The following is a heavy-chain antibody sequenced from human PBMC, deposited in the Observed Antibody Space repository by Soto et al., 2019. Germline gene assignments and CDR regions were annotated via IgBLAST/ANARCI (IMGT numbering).Heavy chain of an antibody. CDR1: GDSITSGDYY. Sequence: PSETLSLTCTVSGDSITSGDYYWSWVRQPPGKGLEWIGYIFYSGSTYYKASLKSRVTISLDMSRNQFSLKLTSVTAADTAVYYCARAEVAVAGSGWFDAWGHGNLVTVSS. D-gene: IGHD6-19*01. CDR3: ARAEVAVAGSGWFDA. J-gene: IGHJ5*01. CDR2: IFYSGST. V-gene: IGHV4-30-4*01.